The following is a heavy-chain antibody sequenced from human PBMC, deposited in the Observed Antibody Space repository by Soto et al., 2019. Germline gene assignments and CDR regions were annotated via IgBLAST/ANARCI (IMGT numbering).Heavy chain of an antibody. J-gene: IGHJ5*02. CDR1: GFTFSSYG. D-gene: IGHD6-19*01. CDR2: ISYDGSNK. CDR3: AKAFLKSIAVAGTPLDP. Sequence: QVQLVESGGGVVQPGRSLRLSCAASGFTFSSYGMHWVRQAPGKGLEWVAVISYDGSNKYYADSVKGRFTISSDNSKNTLYLQMKSLRAEDTAVYYCAKAFLKSIAVAGTPLDPWGQGTLVTVSS. V-gene: IGHV3-30*18.